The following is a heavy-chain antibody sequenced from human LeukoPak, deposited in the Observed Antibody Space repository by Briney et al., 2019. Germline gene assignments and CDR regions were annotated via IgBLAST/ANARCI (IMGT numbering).Heavy chain of an antibody. CDR3: ARLGMTTTTPEPPYYYYMDV. J-gene: IGHJ6*03. D-gene: IGHD1-26*01. CDR2: LNWNGGSP. CDR1: GFTFDDYG. V-gene: IGHV3-20*04. Sequence: GGSLRLSCAASGFTFDDYGMSWVRQAPGKGLEWVSGLNWNGGSPGYADSVKGRFTISRDSAKNSLYLQMNSLRAEDTAFYYCARLGMTTTTPEPPYYYYMDVWGKGTTVTVSS.